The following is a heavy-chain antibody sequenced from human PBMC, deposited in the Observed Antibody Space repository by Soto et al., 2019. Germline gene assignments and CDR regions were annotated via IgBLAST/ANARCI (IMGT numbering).Heavy chain of an antibody. Sequence: EVQLVESGGGVVQPGGSLRLSCAASGFTFSDYYMDWVRQAPGKGLEWVDRIRNKANSYTTEYAASVKGRFTISGDDSKNSLHLQMNSLKSEDTAEYYFTKDLATGIPRGLDVWGQGITVTVSS. CDR1: GFTFSDYY. CDR3: TKDLATGIPRGLDV. CDR2: IRNKANSYTT. V-gene: IGHV3-72*01. J-gene: IGHJ6*02. D-gene: IGHD2-21*02.